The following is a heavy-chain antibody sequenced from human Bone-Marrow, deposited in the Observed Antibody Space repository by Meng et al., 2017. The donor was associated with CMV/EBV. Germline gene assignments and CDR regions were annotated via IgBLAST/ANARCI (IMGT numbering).Heavy chain of an antibody. D-gene: IGHD2-2*01. CDR2: IKQDGSEK. CDR1: GFTFSSYW. J-gene: IGHJ6*02. CDR3: ARDRSRYCSSTSCRYGMDV. V-gene: IGHV3-7*01. Sequence: GESLKISCAASGFTFSSYWMSWVRQAPGKGLEWVANIKQDGSEKYYVDSVKGRFTIPRDNAKNSLYLQMNSLRAEDTAVYYCARDRSRYCSSTSCRYGMDVWGQGTTVTVSS.